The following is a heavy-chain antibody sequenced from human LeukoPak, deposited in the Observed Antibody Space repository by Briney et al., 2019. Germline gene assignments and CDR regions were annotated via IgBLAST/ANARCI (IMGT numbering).Heavy chain of an antibody. CDR3: TTGRV. CDR2: ISSGAI. CDR1: GFIFSSYS. J-gene: IGHJ4*02. Sequence: QSGGSLRLSCAASGFIFSSYSMNWVRQAPGKGLEWVSYISSGAIYYADSVKGRFTISRDNAKNSLYLQMISLRDEDTAVYYCTTGRVWGQGTLVTVSS. V-gene: IGHV3-48*02. D-gene: IGHD3-10*01.